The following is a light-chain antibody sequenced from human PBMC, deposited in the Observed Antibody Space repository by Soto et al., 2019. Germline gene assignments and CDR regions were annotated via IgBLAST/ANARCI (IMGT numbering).Light chain of an antibody. Sequence: EIVMTQSPASLSVSPGERATLSCRASQSVTSELAWYQQKPGQAPRLLIYGASTRATGIPARFSGSGSGTEFPLTISSLQSEDFAFYYCQQYNNWPPFTFGPGTKVDFK. V-gene: IGKV3-15*01. J-gene: IGKJ3*01. CDR1: QSVTSE. CDR2: GAS. CDR3: QQYNNWPPFT.